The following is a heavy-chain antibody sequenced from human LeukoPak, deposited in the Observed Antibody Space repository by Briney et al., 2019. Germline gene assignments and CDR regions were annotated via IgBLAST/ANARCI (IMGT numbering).Heavy chain of an antibody. D-gene: IGHD5-12*01. Sequence: SQTLSLPCTVSGGFLSRGGSYGRWVRQPPGKGLEWIGFIYHGGSTYYDPSLKGRVTISVDRSKNQFSLKLSSVTAADTAVYYCAHKSGYTLDYMDVWGKGTTVTVSS. V-gene: IGHV4-30-2*01. CDR2: IYHGGST. CDR1: GGFLSRGGSY. CDR3: AHKSGYTLDYMDV. J-gene: IGHJ6*03.